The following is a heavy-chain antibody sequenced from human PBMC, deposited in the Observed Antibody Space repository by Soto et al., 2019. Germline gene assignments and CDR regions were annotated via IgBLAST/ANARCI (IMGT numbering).Heavy chain of an antibody. CDR2: GSFSGST. J-gene: IGHJ5*02. V-gene: IGHV4-59*01. D-gene: IGHD5-12*01. CDR1: GDSLNNNY. Sequence: SGTLSLTCTVSGDSLNNNYWSLVRPPPGKGLEWIGSGSFSGSTSYNPSLESRVTISLDTSRNQFSLKVTSVTAADTALYFCARDMRATILLVGHTNWFDPWGQGALVTVSS. CDR3: ARDMRATILLVGHTNWFDP.